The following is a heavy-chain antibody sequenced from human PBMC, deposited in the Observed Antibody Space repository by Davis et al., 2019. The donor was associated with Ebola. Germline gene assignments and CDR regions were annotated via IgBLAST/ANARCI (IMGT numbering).Heavy chain of an antibody. D-gene: IGHD6-25*01. J-gene: IGHJ4*02. CDR2: ISDSGGST. CDR3: AISQRTWDMEY. Sequence: PSETLSLTCTVSGGSISSSSYYWGWIRQPPGKGLEWVSAISDSGGSTYYADSVKGRFTISRDNSKNTLYLQMNSLRAEDTAVYYCAISQRTWDMEYWGQGTLVTVSS. CDR1: GGSISSSSYY. V-gene: IGHV3-23*01.